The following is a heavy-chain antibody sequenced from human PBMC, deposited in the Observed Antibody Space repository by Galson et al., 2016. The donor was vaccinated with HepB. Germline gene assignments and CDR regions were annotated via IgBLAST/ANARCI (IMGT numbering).Heavy chain of an antibody. D-gene: IGHD1-1*01. Sequence: SETLSLTCTVSGGSISSTSYYWGWIRQPPGKGLEWIGSVSYTGSTYKNPSLRSRVTMPVDTSKNQFSLNLTSVTAADTAVYYCATHPGTESRTGTGDWFDPWGQGTLVTVSS. CDR2: VSYTGST. J-gene: IGHJ5*02. CDR1: GGSISSTSYY. V-gene: IGHV4-39*01. CDR3: ATHPGTESRTGTGDWFDP.